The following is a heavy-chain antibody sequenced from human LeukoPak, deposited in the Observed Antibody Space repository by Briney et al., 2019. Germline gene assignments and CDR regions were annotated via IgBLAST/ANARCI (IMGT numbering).Heavy chain of an antibody. D-gene: IGHD3-10*01. Sequence: ASVKVSCKASGYTFTDFYIHWVRQAPGQGLEYVGWITPKSGDTYSPQRFQGRVTMTRDASISTAYMELSSLRSDDTAVYYCARSITGAVGDAFDIWGQGTMVTVSS. CDR1: GYTFTDFY. CDR2: ITPKSGDT. V-gene: IGHV1-2*02. CDR3: ARSITGAVGDAFDI. J-gene: IGHJ3*02.